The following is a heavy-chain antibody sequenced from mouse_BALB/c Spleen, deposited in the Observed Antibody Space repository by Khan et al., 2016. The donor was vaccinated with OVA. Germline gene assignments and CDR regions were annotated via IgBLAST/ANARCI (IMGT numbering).Heavy chain of an antibody. D-gene: IGHD1-1*01. V-gene: IGHV3-2*02. CDR2: ITYSGST. CDR1: GYSITSDYA. J-gene: IGHJ2*01. Sequence: EVQLQESGPGLVKPSQSLSLTCTVTGYSITSDYAWNWIRQFPGNKLEWMGYITYSGSTSYYPSPKSRISITRDTSKNQFFLQLNSVTSEDTSTYFCTRGRGYWGQGTTLTVSS. CDR3: TRGRGY.